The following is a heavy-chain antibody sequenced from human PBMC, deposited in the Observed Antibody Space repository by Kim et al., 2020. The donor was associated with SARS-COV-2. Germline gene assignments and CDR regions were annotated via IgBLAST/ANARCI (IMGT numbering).Heavy chain of an antibody. CDR2: IYSGGST. D-gene: IGHD1-26*01. CDR3: ARYSSHGKRGVGATDYFDY. V-gene: IGHV3-53*01. J-gene: IGHJ4*02. Sequence: GGSLRLSCAASGFTVSSNYMSWVRQAPGKGLEWVSVIYSGGSTYYADSVKGRFTISRDNSKNTLYLQMNSLRAEDTAVYYCARYSSHGKRGVGATDYFDYWGQGTLVTVSS. CDR1: GFTVSSNY.